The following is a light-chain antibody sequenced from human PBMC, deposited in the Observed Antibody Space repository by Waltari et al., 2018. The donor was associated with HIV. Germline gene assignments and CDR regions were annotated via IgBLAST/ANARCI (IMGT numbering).Light chain of an antibody. V-gene: IGKV3-15*01. J-gene: IGKJ2*01. CDR3: QQFNVWPQT. Sequence: MVMTQSPASLSVSLGESVTLSCRASQRIDSGLAWYQYKPGQAPRLLIFGASTRAPGVSGKFSGSGSGTDFTLTISSLESEDCAIYYCQQFNVWPQTFGQGTRLEVK. CDR1: QRIDSG. CDR2: GAS.